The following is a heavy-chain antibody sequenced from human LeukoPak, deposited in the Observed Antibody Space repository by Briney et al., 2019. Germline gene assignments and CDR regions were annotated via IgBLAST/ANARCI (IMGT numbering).Heavy chain of an antibody. CDR1: GYSFTSYW. CDR3: ASEYSGWYGEGN. J-gene: IGHJ4*02. Sequence: GESLKISCKGSGYSFTSYWISWVRQMPGKGLEWMGRIDPSDSYTNYSPSFQGHVTISADKSISTAYLQWSGLKASDTAMYYCASEYSGWYGEGNWGQGTLVTVSS. CDR2: IDPSDSYT. V-gene: IGHV5-10-1*01. D-gene: IGHD6-19*01.